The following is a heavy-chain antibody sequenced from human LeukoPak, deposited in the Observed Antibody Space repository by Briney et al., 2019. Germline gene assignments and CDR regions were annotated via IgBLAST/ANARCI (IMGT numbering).Heavy chain of an antibody. CDR1: GFTFSSAW. CDR3: VRDRAGPDY. Sequence: GGSLRLSCAAPGFTFSSAWMHWVRQAPGTGLVWVSRITDDATTTYADSVKGRFTISRDNAKNILYLQMNSLRAEDTAVYYCVRDRAGPDYWGQGTLVTVSS. CDR2: ITDDATT. J-gene: IGHJ4*02. V-gene: IGHV3-74*03.